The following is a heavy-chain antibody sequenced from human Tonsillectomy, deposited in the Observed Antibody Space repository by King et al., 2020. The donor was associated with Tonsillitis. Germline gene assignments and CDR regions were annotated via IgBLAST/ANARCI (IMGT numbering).Heavy chain of an antibody. CDR1: GFSLSTSGVV. V-gene: IGHV2-5*01. Sequence: TLKESGPTLVKPTQTLTLTCTFSGFSLSTSGVVVVWIRQPPGKALDWLALICWNDDKRYRPSLKSRLTSTKDTSKNRVVLTMTNMEPVDTAIYICAHTFLFRGYCNGDRCQDFDYWGQGTLVTVSS. CDR3: AHTFLFRGYCNGDRCQDFDY. J-gene: IGHJ4*02. CDR2: ICWNDDK. D-gene: IGHD2-15*01.